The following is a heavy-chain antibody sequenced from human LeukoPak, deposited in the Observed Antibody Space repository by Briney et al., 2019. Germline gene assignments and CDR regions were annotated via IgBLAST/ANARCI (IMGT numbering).Heavy chain of an antibody. V-gene: IGHV3-23*01. CDR2: ISGGGGTT. D-gene: IGHD6-19*01. CDR3: AKDRGSGWYLLDY. Sequence: PGGSLRLSCAASGFTFSSYAMNWVRQAPGKGLEWVSAISGGGGTTYFADSVKGRFTIPRDNSKNTLYLQMNSLRAEDAAVYYCAKDRGSGWYLLDYWGQGTLATVSS. J-gene: IGHJ4*02. CDR1: GFTFSSYA.